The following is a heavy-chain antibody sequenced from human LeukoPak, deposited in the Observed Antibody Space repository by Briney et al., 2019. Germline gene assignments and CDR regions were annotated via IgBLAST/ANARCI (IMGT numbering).Heavy chain of an antibody. J-gene: IGHJ6*03. CDR1: GFDFYIYA. CDR2: ISGAGETT. Sequence: PGGSLRLSCTASGFDFYIYAVTWVRQAPGKGLQWVSGISGAGETTYYADSVKGRFTISRDNSKNTLYLQMNSLRTEDTAVYYCARDGDCSSTSCYRIYSYYMDVWGKGTTVTVSS. V-gene: IGHV3-23*01. D-gene: IGHD2-2*02. CDR3: ARDGDCSSTSCYRIYSYYMDV.